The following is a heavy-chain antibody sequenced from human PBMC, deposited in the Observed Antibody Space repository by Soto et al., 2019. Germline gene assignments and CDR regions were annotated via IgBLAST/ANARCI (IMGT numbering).Heavy chain of an antibody. J-gene: IGHJ4*02. CDR2: INSDGSST. V-gene: IGHV3-74*01. CDR3: ASEVGIFGVVMPFDY. D-gene: IGHD3-3*01. Sequence: EVQLVESGGGLVQPGGSLRLSCAASGFTFSSYWMHWVRQAPGKGLVWVSRINSDGSSTSYADSVKGRFTISRDNAKNTLYLQMNSLRAEDTAVYYCASEVGIFGVVMPFDYWGQGTLVTVSS. CDR1: GFTFSSYW.